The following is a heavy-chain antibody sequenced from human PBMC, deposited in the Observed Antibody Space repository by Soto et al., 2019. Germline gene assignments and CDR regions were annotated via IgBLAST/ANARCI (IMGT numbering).Heavy chain of an antibody. CDR1: GGTFSSYA. D-gene: IGHD2-2*02. CDR3: ARERYCISTSCYTYYCYGMDV. J-gene: IGHJ6*02. CDR2: IIPIFGTA. V-gene: IGHV1-69*12. Sequence: QVQLVQSGAEVKKPGSSVKVSCKASGGTFSSYAISWVRQAPGQGLEWMGGIIPIFGTANYAQKFQGRVTITADESTSTAYMELSSLRSEDTAVYYCARERYCISTSCYTYYCYGMDVWGQGTTVTVSS.